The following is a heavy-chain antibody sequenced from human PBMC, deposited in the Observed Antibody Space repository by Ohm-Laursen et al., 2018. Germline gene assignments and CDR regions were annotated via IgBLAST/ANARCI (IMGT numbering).Heavy chain of an antibody. D-gene: IGHD5-24*01. CDR1: GFTFNKFA. CDR3: GRSRWLQN. V-gene: IGHV3-21*04. J-gene: IGHJ4*02. CDR2: IGTRGVNT. Sequence: SLRLSCAASGFTFNKFAMNWVRQAPGKGLDWVSTIGTRGVNTYYADSVKGRFSISRDNAKNSLYLEMNSLRAEDTAVYYCGRSRWLQNWGQGTLVTVSS.